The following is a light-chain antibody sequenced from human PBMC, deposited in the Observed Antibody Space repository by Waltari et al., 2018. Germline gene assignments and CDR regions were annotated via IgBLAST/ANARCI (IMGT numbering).Light chain of an antibody. CDR3: QQSYSTLLT. CDR1: QRISSN. Sequence: DIQMTQSPSSLSASVGDRVTITCRASQRISSNLNWYQQKPGKAPKLLIYAASSLQSGVPSRFSGSGSGTDFTITISSLQPEDFATNYCQQSYSTLLTFGGGTKVEIK. J-gene: IGKJ4*01. V-gene: IGKV1-39*01. CDR2: AAS.